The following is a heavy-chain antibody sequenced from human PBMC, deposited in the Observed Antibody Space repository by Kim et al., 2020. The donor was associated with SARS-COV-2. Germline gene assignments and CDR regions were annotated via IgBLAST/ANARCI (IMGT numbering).Heavy chain of an antibody. Sequence: ASVKVSCKASGYTFTSYGISWVRQAPGQGLEWMGWISAYNGNTNYAQKLQGRVTMTTDTSTSTAYMELRSLRSDDTAVYYCARIGRVSWWEAAEGSYWFDPWGQGTLVTVSS. D-gene: IGHD2-8*02. CDR3: ARIGRVSWWEAAEGSYWFDP. CDR1: GYTFTSYG. J-gene: IGHJ5*02. V-gene: IGHV1-18*01. CDR2: ISAYNGNT.